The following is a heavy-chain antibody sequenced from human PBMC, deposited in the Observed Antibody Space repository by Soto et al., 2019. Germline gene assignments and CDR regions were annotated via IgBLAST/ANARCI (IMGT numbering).Heavy chain of an antibody. CDR2: IYSRGTT. CDR1: GGTISSYY. Sequence: QVQLQESGPGLVKPSETLSLTCSVSGGTISSYYWSWIRQPPGKGLEWIGYIYSRGTTSYNPSLNSRATILVDPSKNQFSLRLTSVTATDTAVYYCATGRISRGLDVWGQGTTITVSS. V-gene: IGHV4-59*12. J-gene: IGHJ6*02. CDR3: ATGRISRGLDV.